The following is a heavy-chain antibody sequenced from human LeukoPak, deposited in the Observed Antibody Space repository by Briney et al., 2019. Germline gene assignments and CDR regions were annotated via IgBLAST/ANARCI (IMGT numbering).Heavy chain of an antibody. CDR3: VKASSSSPQYNWFDA. Sequence: GGSLRLSCAASGFTFSTYAMSWVRQAPGKGLEWVSVVSGTGGRTYYADSVRGRFTISRDNSKNTLYLQMNSLRAEDTALYYCVKASSSSPQYNWFDAWGQGTLVTVSS. CDR1: GFTFSTYA. D-gene: IGHD6-6*01. J-gene: IGHJ5*02. V-gene: IGHV3-23*01. CDR2: VSGTGGRT.